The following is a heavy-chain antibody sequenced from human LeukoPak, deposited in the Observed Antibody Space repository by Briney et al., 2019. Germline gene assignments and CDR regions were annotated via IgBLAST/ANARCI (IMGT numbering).Heavy chain of an antibody. J-gene: IGHJ6*02. CDR3: TRRVASYYYYGMDV. D-gene: IGHD2-15*01. CDR1: GFTFSGSA. CDR2: IRSKANSYAT. V-gene: IGHV3-73*01. Sequence: GGSLRLSCAASGFTFSGSAMHWVRQASGKGLEWVSRIRSKANSYATAYAASVKGRFTISRDDSKNTAYLQMNSLKTEDTAVYYCTRRVASYYYYGMDVWGQGTTVTVSS.